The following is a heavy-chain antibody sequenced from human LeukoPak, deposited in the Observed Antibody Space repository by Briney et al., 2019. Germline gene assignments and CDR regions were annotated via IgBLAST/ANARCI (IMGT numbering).Heavy chain of an antibody. CDR2: IYSGGST. Sequence: PGGSLRLSWAASGFTVSSNYMSWVRQAPGKGLEWVSVIYSGGSTYYADSVKGRFTIFRDNSKNTLYLQMNSLRAEDTAVYYCARDQRYGDYEGWDDYWGQGTLVTVSS. V-gene: IGHV3-53*01. D-gene: IGHD4-17*01. CDR1: GFTVSSNY. J-gene: IGHJ4*02. CDR3: ARDQRYGDYEGWDDY.